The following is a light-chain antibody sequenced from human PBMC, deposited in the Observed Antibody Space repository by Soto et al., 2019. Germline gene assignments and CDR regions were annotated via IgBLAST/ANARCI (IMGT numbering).Light chain of an antibody. CDR3: LQDYNYPWT. V-gene: IGKV1-5*03. Sequence: DIQMTQSPSTLSASVGDRVTITCRASQSISNWLAWYQQKPGKAPNLLIYKASNLQSGVPSRFSGSGSATDFTLTISSLQPEDFATYYCLQDYNYPWTCGQGTKVDIK. CDR1: QSISNW. J-gene: IGKJ1*01. CDR2: KAS.